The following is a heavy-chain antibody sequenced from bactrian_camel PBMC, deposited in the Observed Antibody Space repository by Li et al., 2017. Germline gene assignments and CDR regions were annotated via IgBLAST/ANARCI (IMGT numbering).Heavy chain of an antibody. D-gene: IGHD2*01. CDR1: GYPINANC. CDR2: IYSYNPNVGDT. J-gene: IGHJ4*01. Sequence: VQLVESGGGSVQAGGSLRLSCAASGYPINANCMAWFRQAPGKEREGVAAIYSYNPNVGDTYYADSVKGRFTISRDNAENTLYLQMNNLNADDTAMYYCTTFFAQNGDRYDDEWPRGQGTQVTVS. CDR3: TTFFAQNGDRYDDEWP. V-gene: IGHV3S6*01.